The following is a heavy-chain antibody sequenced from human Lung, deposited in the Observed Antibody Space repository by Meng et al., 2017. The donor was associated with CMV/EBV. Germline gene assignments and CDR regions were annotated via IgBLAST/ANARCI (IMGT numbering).Heavy chain of an antibody. CDR2: IRHDASNK. D-gene: IGHD3-16*01. Sequence: GESXKISCAASGFAFDTYGMHWVRQAPGKRLEWVAFIRHDASNKFYGDSVRGRFTISRDNSKNTLYLQMNSLRAEETAMYYCAKDQLLFGGPNAYFDDWGHGTXVTVSS. CDR1: GFAFDTYG. J-gene: IGHJ4*03. CDR3: AKDQLLFGGPNAYFDD. V-gene: IGHV3-30*02.